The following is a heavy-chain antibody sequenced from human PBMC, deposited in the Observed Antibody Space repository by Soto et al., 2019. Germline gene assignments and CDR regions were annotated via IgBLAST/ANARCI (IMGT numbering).Heavy chain of an antibody. Sequence: GGSLRLSCAASEFSFSNFAMNWVRQAPGKGLEWVSSISSSSSYIYYADSVKGRFTISRDNAKNSLYLQMNSLRAEDTAVYYCVTGFRWGQGTLVTVSS. CDR3: VTGFR. J-gene: IGHJ4*02. CDR2: ISSSSSYI. V-gene: IGHV3-21*01. CDR1: EFSFSNFA.